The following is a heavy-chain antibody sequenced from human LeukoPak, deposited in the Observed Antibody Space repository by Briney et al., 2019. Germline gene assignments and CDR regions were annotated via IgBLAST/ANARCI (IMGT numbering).Heavy chain of an antibody. D-gene: IGHD1-26*01. CDR3: ARSWWEPLFDY. CDR1: GGSISSCSYY. Sequence: SQTLSLTCTVSGGSISSCSYYWSWIRQPAGKGLEWIGRIYTSGSTNYNPSLKSRVTISVDTSKNQFSLKLSSVTAADTAVYYCARSWWEPLFDYWGQGTLVTVSS. J-gene: IGHJ4*02. V-gene: IGHV4-61*02. CDR2: IYTSGST.